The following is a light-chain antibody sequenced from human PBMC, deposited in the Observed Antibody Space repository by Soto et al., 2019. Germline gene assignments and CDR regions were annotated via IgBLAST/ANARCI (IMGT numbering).Light chain of an antibody. J-gene: IGKJ3*01. V-gene: IGKV3-20*01. Sequence: EIVLTQSPGTLSLSPGERATLSCRASQSVSSSYLAWYQQKPGQAPRLLLYGASSRAPGIPDRFSGSGPGTPFALTISRLGPEDFAVYYCQQYGSSLFTFGPGTKVDIK. CDR3: QQYGSSLFT. CDR1: QSVSSSY. CDR2: GAS.